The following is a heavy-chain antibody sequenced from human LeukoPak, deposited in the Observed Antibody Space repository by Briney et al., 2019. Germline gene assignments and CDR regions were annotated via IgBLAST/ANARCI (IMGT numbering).Heavy chain of an antibody. CDR2: IYPGDSDT. Sequence: GESLKISCKGSGYTFAIYWIGWVRQMPGKGLEWMGIIYPGDSDTRYSPSFQGQVTISADKSISTAYLQWSSLKASDTAMYYCARSYSSSWYGLDAFDIWGQGTMVTVSS. CDR3: ARSYSSSWYGLDAFDI. V-gene: IGHV5-51*01. CDR1: GYTFAIYW. J-gene: IGHJ3*02. D-gene: IGHD6-13*01.